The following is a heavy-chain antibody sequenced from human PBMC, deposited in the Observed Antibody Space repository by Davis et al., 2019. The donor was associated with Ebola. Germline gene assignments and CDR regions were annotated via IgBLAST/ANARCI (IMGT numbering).Heavy chain of an antibody. V-gene: IGHV4-39*07. CDR1: GGSISSSSYY. D-gene: IGHD2-15*01. CDR3: AREAATHRVYYYYYYMDV. Sequence: PSVTLSLTCTVSGGSISSSSYYWGWIRQPPGKGLEWIGSIYYSGSTYYNPYLKSRVTISVDTSKNQFSLKLSSVTAADTAVYYCAREAATHRVYYYYYYMDVWGKGTTVTVSS. J-gene: IGHJ6*03. CDR2: IYYSGST.